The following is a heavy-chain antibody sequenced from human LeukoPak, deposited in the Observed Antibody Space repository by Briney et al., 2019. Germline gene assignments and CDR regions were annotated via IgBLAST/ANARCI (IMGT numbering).Heavy chain of an antibody. CDR1: GFIFSTYS. CDR2: ISRNSRYI. Sequence: GGSLRLSCAASGFIFSTYSMNWVRQAPGKGLEWVSSISRNSRYIYYADSMRGRFTISRDNAKNSLYLQMNSLKPEDTAVYYCARVAEAAAFDSWGQGTLVTVSS. D-gene: IGHD6-13*01. J-gene: IGHJ4*02. CDR3: ARVAEAAAFDS. V-gene: IGHV3-21*06.